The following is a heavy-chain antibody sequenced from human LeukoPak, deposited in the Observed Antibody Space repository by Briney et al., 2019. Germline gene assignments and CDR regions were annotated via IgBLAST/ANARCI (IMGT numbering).Heavy chain of an antibody. Sequence: SETLSLTCTVSGGSISSYYWSWIRQPPGKGLEWIGYIYYSGSTNYNPSLKSRVTISVDTSKNQFSLKLSSVTAADTAVYYCARHYDSSGYWYYFDYWGQGTLVTVST. CDR1: GGSISSYY. J-gene: IGHJ4*02. D-gene: IGHD3-22*01. CDR2: IYYSGST. CDR3: ARHYDSSGYWYYFDY. V-gene: IGHV4-59*08.